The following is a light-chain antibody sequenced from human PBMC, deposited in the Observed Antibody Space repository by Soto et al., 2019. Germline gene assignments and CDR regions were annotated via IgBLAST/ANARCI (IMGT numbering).Light chain of an antibody. CDR2: AAS. V-gene: IGKV1-9*01. CDR3: QHLNSYPPT. Sequence: IQLTQSPSSPSASVGDRVTITCLASQGISRYLAWSQQKPGKAPKLLIYAASTLQSGVPSRFSGSGSGTDFTLTISSLQPEDFATDYGQHLNSYPPTFGPGTKVDIK. CDR1: QGISRY. J-gene: IGKJ3*01.